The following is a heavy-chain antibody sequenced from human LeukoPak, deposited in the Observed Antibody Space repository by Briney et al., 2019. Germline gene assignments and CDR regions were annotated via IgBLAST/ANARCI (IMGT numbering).Heavy chain of an antibody. Sequence: PSETLSLTCTVSGYPIGDGYYWAWIRQPPGAGLEWIATIYHGGSTYYTPSLESRVTISLDTSKNHFSLNLTSVTAADTAMYYCARVAERTWLPYDAAFDIWGLGTKVTVSS. D-gene: IGHD3-9*01. CDR2: IYHGGST. V-gene: IGHV4-38-2*02. CDR3: ARVAERTWLPYDAAFDI. CDR1: GYPIGDGYY. J-gene: IGHJ3*02.